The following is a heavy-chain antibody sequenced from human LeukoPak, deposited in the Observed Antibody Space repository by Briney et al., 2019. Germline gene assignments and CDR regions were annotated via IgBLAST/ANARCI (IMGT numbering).Heavy chain of an antibody. CDR3: AIMSTGGNWFDP. Sequence: GGSLRLSCAASGFTFDDYAMHWVRQAPGKGLEWVSGISWNSGSIGYADSVKGRFTISRDNAKNSLYLQMNSLRAEDTALYYCAIMSTGGNWFDPWAREPWSPSPQ. J-gene: IGHJ5*02. V-gene: IGHV3-9*01. CDR1: GFTFDDYA. CDR2: ISWNSGSI. D-gene: IGHD3-16*01.